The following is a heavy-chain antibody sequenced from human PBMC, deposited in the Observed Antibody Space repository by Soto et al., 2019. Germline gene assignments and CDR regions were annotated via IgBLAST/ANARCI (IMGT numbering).Heavy chain of an antibody. J-gene: IGHJ6*02. CDR1: GFTFSDYY. Sequence: PGGSLRLSCAASGFTFSDYYMSWIRQAPGKGLEWVSYISSSSSYTNYADSVKGRFTISRDNDKNSLYLQMNSLRAEDTAVYYCARVPAARGVGYYYGMDVWGQGTTVTVSS. CDR3: ARVPAARGVGYYYGMDV. V-gene: IGHV3-11*06. CDR2: ISSSSSYT. D-gene: IGHD2-2*01.